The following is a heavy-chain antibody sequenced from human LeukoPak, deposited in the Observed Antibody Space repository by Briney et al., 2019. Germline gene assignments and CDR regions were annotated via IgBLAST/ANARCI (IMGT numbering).Heavy chain of an antibody. CDR1: GFSFSDYY. CDR3: ASRYCTGGSCYFDY. CDR2: ISSSGSTI. Sequence: PGGSLRLSCAASGFSFSDYYMSWTRQAPGKGLEWVSYISSSGSTIYYADSVKGRFTISRDNAKNSLYLQMNSLRAEDTAVYYCASRYCTGGSCYFDYWGQGTLVTVSS. J-gene: IGHJ4*02. D-gene: IGHD2-15*01. V-gene: IGHV3-11*01.